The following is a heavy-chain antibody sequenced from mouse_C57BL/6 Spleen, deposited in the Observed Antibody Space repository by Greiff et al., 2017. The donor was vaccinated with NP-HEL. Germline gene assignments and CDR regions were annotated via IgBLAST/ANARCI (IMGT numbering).Heavy chain of an antibody. CDR1: GYTFTSYW. V-gene: IGHV1-52*01. D-gene: IGHD2-4*01. CDR2: IDPSDSET. Sequence: QVQLQQPGAELVRPGSSVKLSCKASGYTFTSYWMQWVKQRPRKGLEWIGNIDPSDSETHYNQKFKDKATLTVDKSSSTAYMQLSSLTSEDSAVCCCARGDYDGANPGYWGQGTTLTVSS. J-gene: IGHJ2*01. CDR3: ARGDYDGANPGY.